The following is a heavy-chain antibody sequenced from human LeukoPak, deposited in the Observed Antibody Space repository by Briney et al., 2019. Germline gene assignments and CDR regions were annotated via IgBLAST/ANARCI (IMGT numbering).Heavy chain of an antibody. CDR1: GFRFSTFW. CDR2: IYAGDSDA. J-gene: IGHJ6*02. V-gene: IGHV5-51*01. Sequence: GESLKIPCKGSGFRFSTFWIGWVRQMPGKGLEWMGVIYAGDSDARYSPSFQGQVTISADKSISTAYLQWSSLKASDTAMYYCARPRGGYNYYYGMDVWGQGTTVTVSS. D-gene: IGHD2-15*01. CDR3: ARPRGGYNYYYGMDV.